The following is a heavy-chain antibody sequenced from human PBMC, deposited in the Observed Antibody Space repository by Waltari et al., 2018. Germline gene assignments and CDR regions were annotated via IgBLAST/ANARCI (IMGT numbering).Heavy chain of an antibody. J-gene: IGHJ3*02. CDR3: ARDRDYVVSSDAFDI. D-gene: IGHD4-17*01. V-gene: IGHV3-21*01. Sequence: EVQLVESGGGLVKPGGSLRLSCAASGFTFSSYSMNWVRQAPGKGLEWVSSISSSSSYIYYADSVKGRCTISRDNAKNSLYLQMNSLRAEDTAVYYCARDRDYVVSSDAFDIWGQGTMVTVSS. CDR1: GFTFSSYS. CDR2: ISSSSSYI.